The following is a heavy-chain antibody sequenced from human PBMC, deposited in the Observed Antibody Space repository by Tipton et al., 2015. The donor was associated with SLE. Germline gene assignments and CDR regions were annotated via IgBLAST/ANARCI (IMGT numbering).Heavy chain of an antibody. CDR1: GGSISSHY. Sequence: LRLSCTVSGGSISSHYWSWIRQPPGKGLEWIGYIYYSGSTNYNPSLKSRVTISVDTSKNQFSLKLSSVTAADTAVYYCARVDILNWFDPWGQGTLVTVSS. V-gene: IGHV4-59*11. D-gene: IGHD3-9*01. J-gene: IGHJ5*02. CDR2: IYYSGST. CDR3: ARVDILNWFDP.